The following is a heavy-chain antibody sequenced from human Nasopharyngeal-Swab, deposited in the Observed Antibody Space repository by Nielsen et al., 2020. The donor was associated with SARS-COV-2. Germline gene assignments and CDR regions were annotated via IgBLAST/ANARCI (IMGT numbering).Heavy chain of an antibody. CDR1: GFTFSSYS. CDR3: ARLGGGIDYSVGAPPRLI. J-gene: IGHJ3*02. V-gene: IGHV3-21*01. D-gene: IGHD1-26*01. Sequence: GESLKISCAASGFTFSSYSMNWVRQAPGKGLEWVSSISSSSSYIYYADSVKGRFTISRDNAKNSLYLQMNSLRAEDTAVYYCARLGGGIDYSVGAPPRLIWGQGTMVTVSS. CDR2: ISSSSSYI.